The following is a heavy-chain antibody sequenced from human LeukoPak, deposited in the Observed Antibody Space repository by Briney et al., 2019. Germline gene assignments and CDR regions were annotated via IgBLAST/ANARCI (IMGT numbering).Heavy chain of an antibody. Sequence: KAGGSLRLSCAASGFTFSSYSMNWVRQAPGKGLEWVSSISSSSSCIYYADSVKGRFTISRDNAKNSLYLQMNSLRAEDTAVYYCARHNYPYDSGGYYYAYWGQGTLVTVSS. J-gene: IGHJ4*02. D-gene: IGHD3-22*01. CDR3: ARHNYPYDSGGYYYAY. V-gene: IGHV3-21*01. CDR2: ISSSSSCI. CDR1: GFTFSSYS.